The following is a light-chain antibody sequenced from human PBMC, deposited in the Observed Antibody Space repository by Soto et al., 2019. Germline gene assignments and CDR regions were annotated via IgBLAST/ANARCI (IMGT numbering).Light chain of an antibody. J-gene: IGKJ1*01. V-gene: IGKV1-5*01. CDR1: RNINTW. CDR2: DAS. CDR3: QPYINDSFT. Sequence: DIQMTQSPSPLAASVGYRATITCRAIRNINTWLAWYQQRPGRAHKLLIYDASSLESGVPSRFSGSGSGTDFTLTISSLQPEDFATYYCQPYINDSFTFGQGTKVDVK.